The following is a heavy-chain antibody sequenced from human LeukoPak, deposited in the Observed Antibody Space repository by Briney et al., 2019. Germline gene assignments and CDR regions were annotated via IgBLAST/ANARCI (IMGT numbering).Heavy chain of an antibody. D-gene: IGHD2-8*01. J-gene: IGHJ4*02. CDR2: IDWDDDK. CDR3: ARTRMSITAPYYFDY. V-gene: IGHV2-70*11. Sequence: SGPALVKPTQTLTLTCTFSGFSLSTSGMCVSWIRQPPGKAMEWLARIDWDDDKYYSTSLKTRLTISKDTSKNQVVLTMTNMDPVDTATSYCARTRMSITAPYYFDYWGQGTLVTVSS. CDR1: GFSLSTSGMC.